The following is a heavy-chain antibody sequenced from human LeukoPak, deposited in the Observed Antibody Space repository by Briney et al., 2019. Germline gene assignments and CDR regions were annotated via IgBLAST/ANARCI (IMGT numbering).Heavy chain of an antibody. CDR3: ARHLRYGSGGYFDY. D-gene: IGHD3-10*01. J-gene: IGHJ4*02. V-gene: IGHV3-48*02. CDR2: IGCSGSTI. CDR1: AIIFSTYS. Sequence: KTGGSLRLSCAASAIIFSTYSMNWVRQAPGEALEWLSYIGCSGSTIFYADSVRGRFTISRDNAKNSLFLQMNSLRDEDTAVYYCARHLRYGSGGYFDYWGQGTLVTVSS.